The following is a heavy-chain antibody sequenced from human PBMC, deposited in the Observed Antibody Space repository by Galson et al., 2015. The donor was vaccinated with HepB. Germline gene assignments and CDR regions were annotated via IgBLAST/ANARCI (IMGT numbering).Heavy chain of an antibody. V-gene: IGHV4-39*01. D-gene: IGHD6-13*01. J-gene: IGHJ4*02. CDR2: IYYSGST. CDR3: ARSPRMAAAGTLV. CDR1: GGSISSSSYY. Sequence: SETLSLTCTVSGGSISSSSYYWGWIRQPPGKGLEWIGSIYYSGSTYYNPSLKSRVTISVDTSKNQFSLKLSSVTAADTAVYYCARSPRMAAAGTLVWGQGTLVTVSS.